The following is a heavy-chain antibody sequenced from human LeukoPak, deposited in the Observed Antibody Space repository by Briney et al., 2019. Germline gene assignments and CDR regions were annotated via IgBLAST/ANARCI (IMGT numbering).Heavy chain of an antibody. CDR2: INPNSGGT. Sequence: GASVKVSCKASGYTFTGYYMHWVRQAPGQGLEWMGWINPNSGGTNYAQKFQGRVTMTRDTSISTAYMDLSRLRSDDTAVYYCARAVAVTMVQGVKYWGQGTLVTVSS. V-gene: IGHV1-2*02. CDR1: GYTFTGYY. CDR3: ARAVAVTMVQGVKY. J-gene: IGHJ4*02. D-gene: IGHD3-10*01.